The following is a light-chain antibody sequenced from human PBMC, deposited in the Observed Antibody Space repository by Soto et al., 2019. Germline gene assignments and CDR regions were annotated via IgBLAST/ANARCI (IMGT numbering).Light chain of an antibody. CDR2: SNN. V-gene: IGLV1-44*01. Sequence: QSVLTQPPSASVTPGQRVTISCSGSSSNIGSNTVNWYQQRPGTAPKLLIHSNNQRPSGVPDRFSGSKSGTSASLAISGIQSEDEADYYCEAWDDSLNGVVFGGGTKLTVL. CDR1: SSNIGSNT. CDR3: EAWDDSLNGVV. J-gene: IGLJ2*01.